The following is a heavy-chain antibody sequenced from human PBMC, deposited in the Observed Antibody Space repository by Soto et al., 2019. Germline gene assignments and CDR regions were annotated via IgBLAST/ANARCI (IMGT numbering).Heavy chain of an antibody. J-gene: IGHJ4*02. CDR3: ATSGSYPYYFDY. Sequence: SETLSLASTLSGRSISSGGSYWSWIRQHPGKGLEWIRYIYYSGSTYYNPSLRSRVTISVDTSKNQFSLKLSSVTAADTAVYYCATSGSYPYYFDYWGQGTLVTVSS. CDR2: IYYSGST. CDR1: GRSISSGGSY. D-gene: IGHD1-26*01. V-gene: IGHV4-31*03.